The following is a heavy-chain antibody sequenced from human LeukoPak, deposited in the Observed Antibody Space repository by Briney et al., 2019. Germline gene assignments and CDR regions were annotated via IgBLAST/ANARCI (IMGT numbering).Heavy chain of an antibody. Sequence: ASVKVSCKASGYTFTSYAMHWVRQAPGQRLEWMGWINAGNGNTKYSQKFQGRVTITRDTSASTAYMELSSLRSEDTAVYYCAREELVERLFDYWGQGTLVTVSS. CDR3: AREELVERLFDY. CDR1: GYTFTSYA. CDR2: INAGNGNT. V-gene: IGHV1-3*01. D-gene: IGHD6-13*01. J-gene: IGHJ4*02.